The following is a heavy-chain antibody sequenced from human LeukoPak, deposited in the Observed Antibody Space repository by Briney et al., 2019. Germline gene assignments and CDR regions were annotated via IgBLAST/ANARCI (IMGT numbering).Heavy chain of an antibody. Sequence: LSLTCAIYGGSFTTYYWSWIRQPPGKGLEWVSYISRSGSTIYYAHSVKGRFTISRDNAKNSLYLQMNSLRAEDTAVYYCARLFGGVTTFDYWGQGALVTVSS. V-gene: IGHV3-11*04. D-gene: IGHD2-8*02. CDR3: ARLFGGVTTFDY. CDR2: ISRSGSTI. J-gene: IGHJ4*02. CDR1: GGSFTTYY.